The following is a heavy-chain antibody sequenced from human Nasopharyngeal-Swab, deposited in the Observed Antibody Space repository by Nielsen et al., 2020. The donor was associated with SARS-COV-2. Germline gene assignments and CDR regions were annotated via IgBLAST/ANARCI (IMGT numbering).Heavy chain of an antibody. CDR3: ARGGRWWATTSRANNWFDP. D-gene: IGHD1/OR15-1a*01. J-gene: IGHJ5*02. V-gene: IGHV3-48*04. Sequence: WIRQPPGKGLEWVSYISSSSSTIYYADSVKGRFTISRDNAKNSLYLQMNSLRAEDTAVYYCARGGRWWATTSRANNWFDPWGQGTLVTVS. CDR2: ISSSSSTI.